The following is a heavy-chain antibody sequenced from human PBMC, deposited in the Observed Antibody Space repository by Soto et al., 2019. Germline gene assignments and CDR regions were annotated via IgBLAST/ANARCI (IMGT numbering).Heavy chain of an antibody. Sequence: QVQLVQSGAEVKKPGASVKVSCKASGYTFTSYYMHWVRQAPGQGLEWMGIINPSGGSTSYAQKFQGRVTMTRDTSTSTVYMELSSLRSEDTAVYYCARAVDGDYYYYGMDVWGQGTTVTVSS. J-gene: IGHJ6*02. CDR3: ARAVDGDYYYYGMDV. D-gene: IGHD4-17*01. CDR2: INPSGGST. V-gene: IGHV1-46*01. CDR1: GYTFTSYY.